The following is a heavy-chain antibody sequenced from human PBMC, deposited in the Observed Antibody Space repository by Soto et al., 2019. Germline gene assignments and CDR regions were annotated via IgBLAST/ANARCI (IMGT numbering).Heavy chain of an antibody. V-gene: IGHV6-1*01. J-gene: IGHJ6*02. CDR1: GESVCSNSTA. CDR3: ARASWWLDGRYYYYGMDV. Sequence: PSQTLSLTCAISGESVCSNSTAWNWIRQSPSRGLEWLGRTYYRSKWYNDYAVSVKSRITINPDTSKNQFSLQLNSVTPEDTAVYYCARASWWLDGRYYYYGMDVWGQGPTVTVSS. CDR2: TYYRSKWYN. D-gene: IGHD6-19*01.